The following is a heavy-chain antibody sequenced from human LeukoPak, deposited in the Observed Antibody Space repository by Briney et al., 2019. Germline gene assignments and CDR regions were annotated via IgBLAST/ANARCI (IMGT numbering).Heavy chain of an antibody. D-gene: IGHD6-6*01. Sequence: ASVKVSCKASGYTFTGYYMHWVRQAPGQGLEWMGWINPNSGGTNYAQKFQGRVAMTRDTSISTAYMELSRLRFDDTAVYYCARTGSSSSIHYYYYYMDVWGKGTTVTVSS. J-gene: IGHJ6*03. CDR1: GYTFTGYY. V-gene: IGHV1-2*02. CDR3: ARTGSSSSIHYYYYYMDV. CDR2: INPNSGGT.